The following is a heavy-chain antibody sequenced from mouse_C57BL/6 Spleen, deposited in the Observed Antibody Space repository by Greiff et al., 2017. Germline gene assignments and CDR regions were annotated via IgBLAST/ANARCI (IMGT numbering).Heavy chain of an antibody. CDR2: IDPENGDT. V-gene: IGHV14-4*01. CDR3: TTSYYGSSYDWYFDG. CDR1: GFNIKDDY. J-gene: IGHJ1*03. D-gene: IGHD1-1*01. Sequence: VQLQQSGAELVRPGASVKLSCTASGFNIKDDYMHWVKQRPEQGLEWIGWIDPENGDTEYASKFQGKATITADTSSNTAYLQLSSLTSEDTAVYYCTTSYYGSSYDWYFDGWGTGTTVTVSS.